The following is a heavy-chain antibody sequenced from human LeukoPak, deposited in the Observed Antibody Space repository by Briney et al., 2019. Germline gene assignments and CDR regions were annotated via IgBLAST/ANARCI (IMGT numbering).Heavy chain of an antibody. J-gene: IGHJ6*03. V-gene: IGHV4-4*07. CDR1: GGSISSYY. D-gene: IGHD2-8*02. Sequence: SETLSLTCTVSGGSISSYYWSWIRQPAGKGLEWIGRIYTSGSTNYNPSLKSRVTMSVDTSKNQFSLKPSSVTAADTAVYYCARDGPGVTGGVFARYNYYYYMDVWGKGTTVTVSS. CDR3: ARDGPGVTGGVFARYNYYYYMDV. CDR2: IYTSGST.